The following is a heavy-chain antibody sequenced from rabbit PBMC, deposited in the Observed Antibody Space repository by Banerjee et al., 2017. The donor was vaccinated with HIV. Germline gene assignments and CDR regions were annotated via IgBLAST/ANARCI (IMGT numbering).Heavy chain of an antibody. CDR1: GFSFSTGYD. D-gene: IGHD4-1*01. V-gene: IGHV1S40*01. J-gene: IGHJ4*01. Sequence: QSLEESGGDLVKPGASLTLTCKASGFSFSTGYDISWVRQAPGKGLEWIGCIYAGGSDNTYYASWANGRFTISKTSSTTVTLQMTSLTAADTATYFCARDLAGVIGWNFNLWGPGTLVTVS. CDR2: IYAGGSDNT. CDR3: ARDLAGVIGWNFNL.